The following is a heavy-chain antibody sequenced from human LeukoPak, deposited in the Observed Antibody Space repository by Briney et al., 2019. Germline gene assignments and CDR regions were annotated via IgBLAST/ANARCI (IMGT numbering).Heavy chain of an antibody. CDR2: IWYDGSNK. Sequence: GGSLRLSCAASGFTFSSYGMHWVRQAPGKGLEWVAVIWYDGSNKYYADSVKGRFTISRDNSKNTLYLQMNSLKTEDTAVYYCTSLLERWLQFGGPPNSGKFDYWGQGTLVTVSS. D-gene: IGHD5-24*01. CDR1: GFTFSSYG. V-gene: IGHV3-33*01. CDR3: TSLLERWLQFGGPPNSGKFDY. J-gene: IGHJ4*02.